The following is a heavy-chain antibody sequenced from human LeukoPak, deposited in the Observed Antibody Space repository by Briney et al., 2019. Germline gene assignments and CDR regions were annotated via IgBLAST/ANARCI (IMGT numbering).Heavy chain of an antibody. CDR2: ISSSDSII. D-gene: IGHD6-19*01. CDR1: GFAFSSYE. Sequence: HPGGSLRLSCAASGFAFSSYEMNWVRQAPGKGLEWVSYISSSDSIIYYADSVKGRFTISRDNAKNSLYLQMNSLRAEDTAVYYCARGDNSGPDYYYYMDVWGKGTTVTISS. V-gene: IGHV3-48*03. J-gene: IGHJ6*03. CDR3: ARGDNSGPDYYYYMDV.